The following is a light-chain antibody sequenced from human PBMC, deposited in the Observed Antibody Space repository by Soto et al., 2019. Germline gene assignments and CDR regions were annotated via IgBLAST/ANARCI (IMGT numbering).Light chain of an antibody. V-gene: IGKV1-17*03. J-gene: IGKJ2*01. CDR1: QDISRF. Sequence: DVQMAQSPSAMSASVGDRVTIACRASQDISRFVAWFQHKPGRAPERLIYETSNLQPGVPSRFSGSGSGTEFTLAISGLQPEHFATYYCLQHNTYPYTFGQGTKLEIK. CDR2: ETS. CDR3: LQHNTYPYT.